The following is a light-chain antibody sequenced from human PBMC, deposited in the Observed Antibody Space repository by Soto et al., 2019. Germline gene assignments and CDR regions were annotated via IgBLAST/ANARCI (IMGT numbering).Light chain of an antibody. V-gene: IGKV1-5*01. CDR2: GVS. Sequence: DIHITQSPSTLPASVGDRVTITCRASQSLNSWLAWYQQKPGKAPNLLIYGVSSLQSGVPSRFSGSGSGTEFTLTISSLQPDDFATYYCQKYNNRSSWTFGQGTKVEIK. J-gene: IGKJ1*01. CDR3: QKYNNRSSWT. CDR1: QSLNSW.